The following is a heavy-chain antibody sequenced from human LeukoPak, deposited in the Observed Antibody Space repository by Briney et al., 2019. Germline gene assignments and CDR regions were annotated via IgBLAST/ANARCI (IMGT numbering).Heavy chain of an antibody. Sequence: SVKVSCIASGGSFSSYVISWVRQAPAQGVEWVGRIIPIFGTANYAQRFKDKATITADIVSSTASMDLTSLTSGDTAVSFRPKQGAARLDYYIDASGNGTTVTASS. J-gene: IGHJ6*03. D-gene: IGHD5-18*01. CDR1: GGSFSSYV. CDR3: PKQGAARLDYYIDA. CDR2: IIPIFGTA. V-gene: IGHV1-69*06.